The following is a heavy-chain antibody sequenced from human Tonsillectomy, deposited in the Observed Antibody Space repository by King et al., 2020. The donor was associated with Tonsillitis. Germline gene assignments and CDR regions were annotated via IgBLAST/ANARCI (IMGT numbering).Heavy chain of an antibody. Sequence: VQLVESGPEVKKPGASVKVSCKASDYTFTNYCISWVRQAPGQGLEWMGLINGYNGNTNYSQKLQGRVTLTTDTSTSTAYMELRRLRSDDTAVYYCARSGSYSSTWNYLDYWGQGTLVTVSS. CDR1: DYTFTNYC. D-gene: IGHD6-13*01. CDR3: ARSGSYSSTWNYLDY. J-gene: IGHJ4*02. V-gene: IGHV1-18*01. CDR2: INGYNGNT.